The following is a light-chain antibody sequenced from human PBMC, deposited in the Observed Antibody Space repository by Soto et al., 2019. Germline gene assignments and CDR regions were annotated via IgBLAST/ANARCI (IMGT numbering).Light chain of an antibody. CDR2: DVS. Sequence: SVLTQPPSVSGSPGQSITISCTGTSSDVGGYNYVSWYQQHPGKAPKLMIYDVSNRPSGVSNRFSGSKSGNTASLTISGLQAEVEADYYCSSYTSSSTRGVFGTGTKVTVL. J-gene: IGLJ1*01. V-gene: IGLV2-14*01. CDR1: SSDVGGYNY. CDR3: SSYTSSSTRGV.